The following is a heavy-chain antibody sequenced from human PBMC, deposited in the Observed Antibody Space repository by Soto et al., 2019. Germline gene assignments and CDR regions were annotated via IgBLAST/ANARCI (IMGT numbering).Heavy chain of an antibody. CDR2: ISYDGSRK. CDR1: EFTFRIFA. J-gene: IGHJ6*02. D-gene: IGHD1-26*01. Sequence: QVHLVESGGGVVQGGSSLRLSCAASEFTFRIFAMHWLRQSPGKGLEWVAVISYDGSRKADSVKGRFTVSRDNSWNTLYLQMNSLRAEDTAIYYCARGDREDIEEVVGVRPGEYSMDVWGQGTTVTVSS. CDR3: ARGDREDIEEVVGVRPGEYSMDV. V-gene: IGHV3-30-3*01.